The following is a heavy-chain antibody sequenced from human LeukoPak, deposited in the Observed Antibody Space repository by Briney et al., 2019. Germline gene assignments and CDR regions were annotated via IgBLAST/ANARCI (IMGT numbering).Heavy chain of an antibody. J-gene: IGHJ5*02. CDR2: IYYSGST. Sequence: KASETLSLTCTVSGGSISNYYWSWIRQPPGKGLEWIGYIYYSGSTNYKSSLKSRVTISVDTSKNQFSLKLSSVTAADTAVYYCARLTGYSSESWFDPWGQGTLVTVSS. CDR1: GGSISNYY. V-gene: IGHV4-59*01. CDR3: ARLTGYSSESWFDP. D-gene: IGHD3-9*01.